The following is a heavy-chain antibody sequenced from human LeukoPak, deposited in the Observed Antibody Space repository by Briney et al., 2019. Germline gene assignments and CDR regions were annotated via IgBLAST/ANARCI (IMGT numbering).Heavy chain of an antibody. CDR1: GFTFSSSA. D-gene: IGHD2-21*01. CDR3: ITPLPYSAQ. CDR2: IKPKTDGETT. Sequence: GGSLRLSCAASGFTFSSSAMSWVRQAPGKGLEWVGRIKPKTDGETTEYAAPVKDRFSISRDDSKSMMYLQMNSLKTEDTAVYYCITPLPYSAQGGQGTLVTVSS. V-gene: IGHV3-15*01. J-gene: IGHJ4*02.